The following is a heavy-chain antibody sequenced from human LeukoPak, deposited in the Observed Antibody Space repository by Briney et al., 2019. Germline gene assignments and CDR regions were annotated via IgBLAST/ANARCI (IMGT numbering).Heavy chain of an antibody. CDR3: ARVIIRTGIVDY. CDR1: GGSFSGYY. Sequence: SETLSLTCAVYGGSFSGYYWSWIHQPPGKGLEWIGEINHSGSTNYNPSLKSRVTISVDTSKNQFSLKLSSVTAADTAVYYCARVIIRTGIVDYWGQGTLVTVSS. CDR2: INHSGST. V-gene: IGHV4-34*01. J-gene: IGHJ4*02. D-gene: IGHD1-1*01.